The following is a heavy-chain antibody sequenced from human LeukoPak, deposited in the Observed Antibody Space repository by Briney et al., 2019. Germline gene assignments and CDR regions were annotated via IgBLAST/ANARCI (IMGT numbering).Heavy chain of an antibody. V-gene: IGHV1-69*02. CDR3: ARADGYYDFWSGSRWFYP. D-gene: IGHD3-3*01. Sequence: SVKVSCKASGGTFSSYTISWLRQAPGQGLEWMGRIIPILGIANYAQKFQGRVTITADKSTSTAYMELSSLRSEDTAVYYCARADGYYDFWSGSRWFYPWGQGTLVTVSS. CDR2: IIPILGIA. J-gene: IGHJ5*02. CDR1: GGTFSSYT.